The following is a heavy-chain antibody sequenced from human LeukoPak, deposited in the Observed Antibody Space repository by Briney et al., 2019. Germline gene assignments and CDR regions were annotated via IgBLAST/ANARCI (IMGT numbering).Heavy chain of an antibody. J-gene: IGHJ3*02. Sequence: GESLKISCKGSGYTFTTYWIGWVRQMPGKGLEWMGIIYPGNSDTRYSPSFQGQVTISADRSIGTAYLQWNSLKASDTAMYYCARLGGSSHGNAFDIWGQGTMVTVSS. CDR1: GYTFTTYW. CDR3: ARLGGSSHGNAFDI. D-gene: IGHD6-6*01. V-gene: IGHV5-51*01. CDR2: IYPGNSDT.